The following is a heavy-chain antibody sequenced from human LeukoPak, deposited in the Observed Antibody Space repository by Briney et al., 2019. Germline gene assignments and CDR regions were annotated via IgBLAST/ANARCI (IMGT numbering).Heavy chain of an antibody. Sequence: SVNVSCKASGGTFSSYAISWVRQPPGQGLEWMGGIIPIFGTANYAQKFQGRVTITADKSTSTAYMELSSLRSEDTAVYYCAAKIPYTAAGWFDPWGQGTLVTVSS. V-gene: IGHV1-69*06. J-gene: IGHJ5*02. CDR2: IIPIFGTA. CDR1: GGTFSSYA. D-gene: IGHD6-13*01. CDR3: AAKIPYTAAGWFDP.